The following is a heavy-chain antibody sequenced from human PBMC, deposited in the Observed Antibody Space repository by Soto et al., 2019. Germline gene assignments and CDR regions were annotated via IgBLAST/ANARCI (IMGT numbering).Heavy chain of an antibody. CDR2: MYYGETT. D-gene: IGHD6-13*01. CDR1: GASINDFY. J-gene: IGHJ5*02. Sequence: KTSETLSLTCTVSGASINDFYWSWIRQTPGKGLEWVGFMYYGETTKYNPSLRGRVNMSLDTSKNQVSLHLKSVTAADTAVYYCARANSSTWYKLEYKWFDPWGQGTQVTVSS. V-gene: IGHV4-59*01. CDR3: ARANSSTWYKLEYKWFDP.